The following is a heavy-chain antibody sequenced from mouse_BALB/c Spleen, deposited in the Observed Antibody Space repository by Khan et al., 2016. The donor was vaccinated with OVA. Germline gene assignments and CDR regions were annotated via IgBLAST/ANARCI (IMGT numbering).Heavy chain of an antibody. J-gene: IGHJ3*01. CDR3: ARWFAY. V-gene: IGHV3-2*02. CDR1: GYSITSDYA. CDR2: LSYSGGT. Sequence: EVQLQESGPGLVKPSQSLSLTCTVTGYSITSDYAWNWIRQFPGNKLEWMGYLSYSGGTSYLPSLKSRISITRDTSKNQFFLQLNSVTTEDSATYYCARWFAYWGQGTLVTVS.